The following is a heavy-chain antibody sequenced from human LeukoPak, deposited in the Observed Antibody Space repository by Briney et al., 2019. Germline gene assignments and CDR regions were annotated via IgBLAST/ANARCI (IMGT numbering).Heavy chain of an antibody. D-gene: IGHD3-16*01. Sequence: PSETLSLTCTVSGGSISSSTYYWVWIRQPPGKGLEWIGSINYSGNTYYNPSVKSRVTISVDTSKNQFSLKVSSVTAADTAVYYCAGSAGFVLFDHWGQGTLVTVSS. CDR1: GGSISSSTYY. CDR3: AGSAGFVLFDH. CDR2: INYSGNT. J-gene: IGHJ4*02. V-gene: IGHV4-39*07.